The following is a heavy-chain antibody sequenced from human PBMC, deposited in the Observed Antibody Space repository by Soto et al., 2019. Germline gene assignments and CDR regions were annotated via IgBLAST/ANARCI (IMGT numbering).Heavy chain of an antibody. CDR3: ARASQYGSGSYLGPWFDP. CDR2: IYYSGST. CDR1: GGSISSGGYY. Sequence: SETLSLTCTVSGGSISSGGYYWSWIRQHPGKGLEWIGYIYYSGSTYYNPSLKSRVTISVDTSKNQFSLKLSSVTAADTAVYYCARASQYGSGSYLGPWFDPWGQGTLVTVSS. J-gene: IGHJ5*02. D-gene: IGHD3-10*01. V-gene: IGHV4-31*03.